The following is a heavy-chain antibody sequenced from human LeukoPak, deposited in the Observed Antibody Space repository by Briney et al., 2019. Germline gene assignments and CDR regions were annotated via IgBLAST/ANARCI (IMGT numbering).Heavy chain of an antibody. V-gene: IGHV1-69*05. Sequence: SVKVSCKAPGGTFSSYAISWVRQAPGQGLEWMGGIIPIFGTANYAQKFQGRVTITTDESTSTAYMELSSLRSEDTAVYYFLERRGPRDYWGQGTLVTVSS. CDR2: IIPIFGTA. CDR3: LERRGPRDY. CDR1: GGTFSSYA. D-gene: IGHD1-1*01. J-gene: IGHJ4*02.